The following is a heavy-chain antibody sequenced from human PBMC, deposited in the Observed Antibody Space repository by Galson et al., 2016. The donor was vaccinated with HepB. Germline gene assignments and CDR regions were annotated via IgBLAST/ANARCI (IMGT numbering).Heavy chain of an antibody. Sequence: SLRLSCAASGFTFDDYAMHWVRQAPGKGLEWVSGISWNGGTIGYADSVKGRFIISRDNAKNSLYLEMNRLRAEDTAFYYCTKARRGQGLVRSLEYWGKGDLVTVSS. D-gene: IGHD6-19*01. CDR1: GFTFDDYA. V-gene: IGHV3-9*01. CDR3: TKARRGQGLVRSLEY. J-gene: IGHJ4*02. CDR2: ISWNGGTI.